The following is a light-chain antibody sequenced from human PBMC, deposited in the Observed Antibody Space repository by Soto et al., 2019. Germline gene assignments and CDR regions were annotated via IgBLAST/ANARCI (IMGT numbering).Light chain of an antibody. J-gene: IGKJ2*01. V-gene: IGKV3-11*01. CDR2: GAS. Sequence: EIVLTQSPATLSLSPGERANLSCRASQSVSNYLAWYQQKPGQAPRLLIYGASNRATGIPARFTGSGSGTDFTLTISSLEPEDFAVYYCQHRGEWPRTFGQGTKLEIK. CDR1: QSVSNY. CDR3: QHRGEWPRT.